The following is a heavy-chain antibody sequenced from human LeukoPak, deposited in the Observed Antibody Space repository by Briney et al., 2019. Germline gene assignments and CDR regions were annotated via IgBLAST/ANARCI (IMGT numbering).Heavy chain of an antibody. J-gene: IGHJ6*02. Sequence: GGSLRLSCAASGFTFSSYAMNWVRQAPGKGLEWVSAISGSGGNTYYADSVKGRFTISRDNSKNTLFLQMDSLRAEDTAVYYCAKRYCTTTSCSYYFYYGMDVWGQGTTVTVSS. V-gene: IGHV3-23*01. CDR3: AKRYCTTTSCSYYFYYGMDV. CDR2: ISGSGGNT. CDR1: GFTFSSYA. D-gene: IGHD2-2*01.